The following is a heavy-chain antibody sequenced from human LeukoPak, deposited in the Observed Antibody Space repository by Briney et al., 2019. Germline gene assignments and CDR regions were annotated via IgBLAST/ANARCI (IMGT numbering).Heavy chain of an antibody. Sequence: GGSLRLSCAASEFTFSSYAMSWVRQAPGKGLEWVSAISGSGGSTYYADSVKGRFTISRDNSKNTLYLQMNSLRAEDTAVYYCAKWGYCSGGSCFSAYYFDYWGQGTLVTVSS. J-gene: IGHJ4*02. CDR1: EFTFSSYA. D-gene: IGHD2-15*01. V-gene: IGHV3-23*01. CDR2: ISGSGGST. CDR3: AKWGYCSGGSCFSAYYFDY.